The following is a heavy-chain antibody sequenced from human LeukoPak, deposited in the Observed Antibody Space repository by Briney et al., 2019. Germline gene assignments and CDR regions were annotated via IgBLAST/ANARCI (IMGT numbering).Heavy chain of an antibody. CDR3: AKGPRYCSSTSCYRGDY. V-gene: IGHV3-23*01. D-gene: IGHD2-2*01. CDR1: GFTFSNYA. J-gene: IGHJ4*02. Sequence: PGGSLRLSCAASGFTFSNYAMTWVRQAPGKGLQWVSSISDSGTSTDYADSVRGRFTIARDNSKNTVYLQMNSLRAGGTAVYYCAKGPRYCSSTSCYRGDYWGQGTLVTVSS. CDR2: ISDSGTST.